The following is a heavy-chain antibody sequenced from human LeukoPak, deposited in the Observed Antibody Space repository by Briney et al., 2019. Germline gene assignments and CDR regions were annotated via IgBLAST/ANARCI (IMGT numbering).Heavy chain of an antibody. CDR3: ARIPDSSGYYSDY. J-gene: IGHJ4*02. D-gene: IGHD3-22*01. V-gene: IGHV3-21*01. Sequence: GGSLRLSCAASGFTFSSYSMNWVRQAPGKGLEWVSSISSSSSYIYYADSVKGRFTISRDNAKNSLYLQVNSLRAEDTAVYYCARIPDSSGYYSDYWGQGTLVTVSS. CDR1: GFTFSSYS. CDR2: ISSSSSYI.